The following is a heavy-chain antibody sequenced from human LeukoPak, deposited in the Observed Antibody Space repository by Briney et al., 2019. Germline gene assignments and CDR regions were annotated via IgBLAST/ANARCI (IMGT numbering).Heavy chain of an antibody. CDR1: GGSISSYY. V-gene: IGHV4-59*01. J-gene: IGHJ3*02. D-gene: IGHD2-21*01. CDR2: IYYSGST. Sequence: SETLSLTCTVSGGSISSYYWSWIRQPPGKGLEWIGYIYYSGSTNYNPSLKSRVTISVDTSKNQFSLKLSSVTAADTAVYYCARVLWATMNCAFDIWGQGTMVTVSS. CDR3: ARVLWATMNCAFDI.